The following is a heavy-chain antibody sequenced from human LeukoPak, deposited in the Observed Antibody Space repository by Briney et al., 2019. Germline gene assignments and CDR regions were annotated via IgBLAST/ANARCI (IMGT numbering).Heavy chain of an antibody. CDR2: IYSGGST. CDR1: GFTFSSYS. D-gene: IGHD3-9*01. V-gene: IGHV3-66*01. CDR3: AREPPPDYDILTGYSRYGMDV. Sequence: GGSLRLSCAASGFTFSSYSMNWVRQAPGKGLEWVSVIYSGGSTYYADSVKGRFTISRDNSKNTLYLQMNSLRAEDTAVYYCAREPPPDYDILTGYSRYGMDVWGQGTTVTVSS. J-gene: IGHJ6*02.